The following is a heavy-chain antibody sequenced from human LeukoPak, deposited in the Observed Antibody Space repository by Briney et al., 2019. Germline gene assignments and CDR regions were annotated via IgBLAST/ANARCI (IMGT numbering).Heavy chain of an antibody. Sequence: GGSLRLSCAVSGLTVNDNYLNWVRQAPGKGLEWVSVIYSGGSTYYADSVKGRFTISRDNSKNTVYLHMKSLRAEDTAVYYCARWGCTGGRCYFDYWGQGTLVTVSS. CDR3: ARWGCTGGRCYFDY. CDR1: GLTVNDNY. V-gene: IGHV3-66*01. CDR2: IYSGGST. D-gene: IGHD2-8*02. J-gene: IGHJ4*02.